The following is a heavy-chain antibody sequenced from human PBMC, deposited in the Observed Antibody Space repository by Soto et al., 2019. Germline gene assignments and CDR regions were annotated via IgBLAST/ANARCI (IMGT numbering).Heavy chain of an antibody. CDR2: ISYDGSNK. V-gene: IGHV3-30*18. J-gene: IGHJ4*02. Sequence: GGSLRLSCAASGFTFSIYGMHWVRQAPGKGLEWVAVISYDGSNKYYADSVKGRFTISRDNSKNTLYLQMNSLRAEDTAVYYCAKYAPSSYGDYVSPFDYWGQGTLVTVSS. CDR1: GFTFSIYG. CDR3: AKYAPSSYGDYVSPFDY. D-gene: IGHD4-17*01.